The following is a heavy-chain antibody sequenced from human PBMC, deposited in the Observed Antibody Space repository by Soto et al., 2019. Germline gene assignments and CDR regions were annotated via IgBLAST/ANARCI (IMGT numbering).Heavy chain of an antibody. D-gene: IGHD3-22*01. CDR2: ISGSGVST. J-gene: IGHJ4*02. CDR1: GFTFSSYA. CDR3: AKSPGMYYYDSSGYYHYDY. V-gene: IGHV3-23*01. Sequence: GGSLRLSCAASGFTFSSYAMSWVRQAPGKGLEWVSAISGSGVSTYYADSVKGRFTISRDNSKNTLYLQMNSLRAKDTAVYYSAKSPGMYYYDSSGYYHYDYWGKGTLVTVPQ.